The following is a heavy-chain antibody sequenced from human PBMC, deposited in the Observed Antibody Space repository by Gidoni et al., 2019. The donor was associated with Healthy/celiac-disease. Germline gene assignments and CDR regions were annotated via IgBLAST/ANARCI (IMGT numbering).Heavy chain of an antibody. J-gene: IGHJ4*02. V-gene: IGHV3-43*01. CDR1: GFTFDDYT. CDR3: AKDWGGRSTEGSLDY. D-gene: IGHD3-10*01. Sequence: EVQLVESGGVVVQPGGSLRLSCAASGFTFDDYTMLWVRQAPGKGLEWVSLISWDGSSTYYADSVKGRFTISRDNSKNSLYLQMNSLRTEDTALYYCAKDWGGRSTEGSLDYWGQGTLVTVSS. CDR2: ISWDGSST.